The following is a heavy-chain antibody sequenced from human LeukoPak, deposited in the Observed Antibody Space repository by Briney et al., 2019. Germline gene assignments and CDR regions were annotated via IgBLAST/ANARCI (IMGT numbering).Heavy chain of an antibody. CDR3: ERDSFHYDILTGYYNGPFDY. V-gene: IGHV4-34*01. Sequence: SETLSLTCAVYGGSFSGYYWGWIRQPPGKGLEWIGEINHSGSTNYNPSLKSRVTISVDTSKNQFSLKLSSVTAADTTVYYCERDSFHYDILTGYYNGPFDYWGQGTLVTVSS. CDR1: GGSFSGYY. CDR2: INHSGST. J-gene: IGHJ4*02. D-gene: IGHD3-9*01.